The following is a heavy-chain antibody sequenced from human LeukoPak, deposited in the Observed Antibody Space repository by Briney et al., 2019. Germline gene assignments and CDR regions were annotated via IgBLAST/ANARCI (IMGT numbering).Heavy chain of an antibody. D-gene: IGHD2-15*01. J-gene: IGHJ4*02. CDR1: GFTFSSYR. CDR2: INSDGSST. Sequence: GGSLRLSCAASGFTFSSYRMHWVRQAPGKGLVWVSRINSDGSSTSYADSVKGRFTISRDNANNTLYLQMNSLRAEDTAVYYCASTPYCSGGSCPLWGQGTLVTVSS. CDR3: ASTPYCSGGSCPL. V-gene: IGHV3-74*01.